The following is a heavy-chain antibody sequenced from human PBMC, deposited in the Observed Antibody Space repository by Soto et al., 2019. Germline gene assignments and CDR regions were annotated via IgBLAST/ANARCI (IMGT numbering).Heavy chain of an antibody. V-gene: IGHV4-34*01. J-gene: IGHJ4*02. CDR3: ASRRSWYRGEDY. D-gene: IGHD6-13*01. Sequence: QVQLQQWGAGLLKPSETLSLTCAVYGGSFSGYYWSWIRQPPGKGLEWIGAINHSGSTNYSPYLKSRVTLSVDTSKHQFSLKLSSLTAEDTAVYYCASRRSWYRGEDYWGQGTRVTVS. CDR1: GGSFSGYY. CDR2: INHSGST.